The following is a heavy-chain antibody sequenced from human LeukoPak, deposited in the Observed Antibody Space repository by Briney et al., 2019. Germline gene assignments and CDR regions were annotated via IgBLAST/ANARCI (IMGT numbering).Heavy chain of an antibody. CDR3: ARDGYGSGSYYNGYYSYYMDV. J-gene: IGHJ6*03. Sequence: KSSETLSLTCTVSGGSISSYYWSWIRQPPGKGLEWIGYVYYSGSTSYNPSLKSRVTISVDTSKKQFSLKLRSVTAADTAVYYCARDGYGSGSYYNGYYSYYMDVWGKGTTVTVSS. CDR1: GGSISSYY. D-gene: IGHD3-10*01. CDR2: VYYSGST. V-gene: IGHV4-59*01.